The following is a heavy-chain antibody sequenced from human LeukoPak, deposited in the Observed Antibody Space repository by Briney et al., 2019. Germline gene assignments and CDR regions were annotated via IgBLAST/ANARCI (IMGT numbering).Heavy chain of an antibody. V-gene: IGHV3-21*04. J-gene: IGHJ4*02. Sequence: GGSLRLSCAASGFTFSSYSMNWVRQAPGKGLEWVSSISSSSSYIYYADSVRGRFIISRDNSKNTLYLQMNSLRAEDTAVYFCAKDCRSVANCYHDYWGQGTLVTASS. CDR2: ISSSSSYI. CDR1: GFTFSSYS. CDR3: AKDCRSVANCYHDY. D-gene: IGHD2-2*01.